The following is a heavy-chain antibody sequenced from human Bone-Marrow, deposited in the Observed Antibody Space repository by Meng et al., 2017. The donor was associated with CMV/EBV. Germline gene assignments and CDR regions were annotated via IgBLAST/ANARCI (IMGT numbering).Heavy chain of an antibody. CDR3: ARDGDARYYDSSGYYIPDY. D-gene: IGHD3-22*01. CDR1: GGSISSSNW. V-gene: IGHV4-4*02. J-gene: IGHJ4*02. CDR2: IYHSGST. Sequence: SETLSLTCAVSGGSISSSNWWSWVRQPPGKGLEWIGEIYHSGSTNYNPSLKSRVTISVDKSKNQFSLKLSSVTAADTAVYYCARDGDARYYDSSGYYIPDYWGQGTLVTVSS.